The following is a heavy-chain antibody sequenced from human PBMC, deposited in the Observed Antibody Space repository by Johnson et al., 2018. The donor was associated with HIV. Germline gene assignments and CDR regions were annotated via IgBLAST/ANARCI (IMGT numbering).Heavy chain of an antibody. CDR1: GFTFSSYD. Sequence: VQLVESGGGLVQPGGSLRLSCAASGFTFSSYDMHWVRQATGKGLEWVSAIGTAGDTYYPGSVKGRVTIPRANAKNSCYLQMNSLRPGDTAVYYCARGPPLQWELRGNAFDIWGQGTMVTVSS. D-gene: IGHD1-26*01. CDR2: IGTAGDT. CDR3: ARGPPLQWELRGNAFDI. J-gene: IGHJ3*02. V-gene: IGHV3-13*01.